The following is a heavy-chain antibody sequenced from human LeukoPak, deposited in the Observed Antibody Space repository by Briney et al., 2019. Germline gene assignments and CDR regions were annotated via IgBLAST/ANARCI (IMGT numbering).Heavy chain of an antibody. CDR3: ARLDWNYLFDY. D-gene: IGHD1-7*01. CDR2: ISSSSSTI. V-gene: IGHV3-48*01. J-gene: IGHJ4*02. Sequence: PGGSLRLSCAASGFTFSSYWMSWVRQAPGKGLEWVSYISSSSSTIYYADSVKGRFTISRDNAKNSLYLQMNSLRAEDTAVYYCARLDWNYLFDYWGQGTLVTVSS. CDR1: GFTFSSYW.